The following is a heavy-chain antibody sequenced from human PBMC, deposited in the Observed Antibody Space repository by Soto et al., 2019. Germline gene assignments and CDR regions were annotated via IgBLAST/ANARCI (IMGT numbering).Heavy chain of an antibody. CDR2: IYSGGST. J-gene: IGHJ4*02. V-gene: IGHV3-53*01. CDR3: ARDGRWGIFGSYGSPGVDY. D-gene: IGHD5-18*01. Sequence: GGSLRLSCAASGLSVSSTYMTWARQAPGKGLEWVSAIYSGGSTYYADSVKGRFTISRDNSKNTLYLQMNSLRAEDTAVYYCARDGRWGIFGSYGSPGVDYWGQGTLVTVSS. CDR1: GLSVSSTY.